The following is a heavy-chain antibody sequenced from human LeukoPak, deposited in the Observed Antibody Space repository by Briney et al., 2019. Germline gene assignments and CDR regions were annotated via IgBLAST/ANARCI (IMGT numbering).Heavy chain of an antibody. CDR1: RFAFSRHA. CDR3: ARESEAFDI. J-gene: IGHJ3*02. V-gene: IGHV3-30-3*01. Sequence: GGSLRLSCAASRFAFSRHAMHWVRQAPGKGLEWVAVISYDGGNKYYADSVKGRFTISRDNSKNTLYLQMNSLRVEDTAVYYCARESEAFDIWGQGTMVTVSS. CDR2: ISYDGGNK.